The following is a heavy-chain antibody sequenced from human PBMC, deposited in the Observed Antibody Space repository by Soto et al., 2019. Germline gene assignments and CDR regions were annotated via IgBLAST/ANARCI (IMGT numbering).Heavy chain of an antibody. CDR2: INHSGST. D-gene: IGHD6-6*01. CDR1: GGSFSGYY. V-gene: IGHV4-34*01. J-gene: IGHJ6*02. Sequence: KASGTLSLTCAVYGGSFSGYYWSWIRQPPGKGLEWIGEINHSGSTNYNPSLKSRVTISVDTSKNQFSLKLSSVTAADTAVYYCARRSIAARFSYYYYGMDVWGQGTTVNVSS. CDR3: ARRSIAARFSYYYYGMDV.